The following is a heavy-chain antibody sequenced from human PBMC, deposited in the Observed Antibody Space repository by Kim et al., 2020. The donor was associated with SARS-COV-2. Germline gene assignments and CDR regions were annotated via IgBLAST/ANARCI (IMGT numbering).Heavy chain of an antibody. CDR2: ISGHDGST. V-gene: IGHV3-23*01. J-gene: IGHJ4*02. D-gene: IGHD3-10*01. Sequence: GGSLRLSCAASGFSVSSSAMSWVRQAPGKGLQWVSLISGHDGSTYYADFVKGRFTISRDTSLNTLYLQMNSLRAEDTGLYFCATGGSVTWYSYYWGQGTLVTVFS. CDR3: ATGGSVTWYSYY. CDR1: GFSVSSSA.